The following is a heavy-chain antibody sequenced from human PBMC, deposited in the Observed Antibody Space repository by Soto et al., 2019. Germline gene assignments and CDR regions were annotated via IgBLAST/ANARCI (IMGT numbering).Heavy chain of an antibody. CDR3: ARAPYCSGGRFYPGDYYYYGMDV. Sequence: SETLSLTCTVSGGSISSYYWSWIRQPAGKGLEWIGRIYTSGSTNYNPSLKSRVTMSVDTSKNQFSLKLSSVTAADTAVYYCARAPYCSGGRFYPGDYYYYGMDVWGQGTKVSVS. V-gene: IGHV4-4*07. CDR1: GGSISSYY. CDR2: IYTSGST. J-gene: IGHJ6*02. D-gene: IGHD2-15*01.